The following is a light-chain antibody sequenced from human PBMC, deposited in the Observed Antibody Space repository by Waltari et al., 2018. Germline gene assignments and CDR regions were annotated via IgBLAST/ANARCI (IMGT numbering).Light chain of an antibody. CDR1: QSVLYSSNNKNY. CDR3: QQYYSTPELT. Sequence: DIVMTQSPDSLPVSLGERATINCMSSQSVLYSSNNKNYLAWYQQKPGQPPKLLIYWASTRESGVPDRFSGSGSGTDFTLTISSLQAEDVAVYYCQQYYSTPELTFGGGTKVEIK. V-gene: IGKV4-1*01. CDR2: WAS. J-gene: IGKJ4*01.